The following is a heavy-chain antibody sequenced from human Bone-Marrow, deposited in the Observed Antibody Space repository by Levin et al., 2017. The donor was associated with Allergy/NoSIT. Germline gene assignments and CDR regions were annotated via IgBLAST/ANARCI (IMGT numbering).Heavy chain of an antibody. CDR1: GDSVSSNSAA. Sequence: SETLSLTCAISGDSVSSNSAAWNWIRQSPSRGLEWLGRTYYRSKWYNDYAVSVKSRITINPDTSKNQFSLQLNSVTPEDTAVYYCARGVLGITGTTGHYYYYYYMDVWGKGTTVTVAS. J-gene: IGHJ6*03. CDR3: ARGVLGITGTTGHYYYYYYMDV. D-gene: IGHD1-7*01. V-gene: IGHV6-1*01. CDR2: TYYRSKWYN.